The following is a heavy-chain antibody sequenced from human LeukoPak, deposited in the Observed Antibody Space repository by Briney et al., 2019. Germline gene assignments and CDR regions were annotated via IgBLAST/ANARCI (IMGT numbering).Heavy chain of an antibody. CDR2: MNPNSGNT. J-gene: IGHJ6*03. Sequence: ASVKVSCKASGYTFTSYDINWVRQATGQGLEWMGWMNPNSGNTGYAQKFQGRVTITRNTSISTAYMELSSLRSEDTAVCYCARTVLLWFGESPNYYYYMDVWGKGTTVTVSS. CDR1: GYTFTSYD. V-gene: IGHV1-8*03. CDR3: ARTVLLWFGESPNYYYYMDV. D-gene: IGHD3-10*01.